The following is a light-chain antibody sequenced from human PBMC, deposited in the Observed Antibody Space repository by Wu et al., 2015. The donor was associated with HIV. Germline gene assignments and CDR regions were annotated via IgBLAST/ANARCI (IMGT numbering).Light chain of an antibody. CDR1: QSVSRF. J-gene: IGKJ5*01. V-gene: IGKV3-11*01. CDR2: DTS. CDR3: QQRSNWPPIT. Sequence: EIVLTQSPDTLSASPGERATLSCRASQSVSRFLAWYQHKPGQAPRVLIYDTSNRAAGIPTRFSGSGFGTDFTLTISSLEPEDFAVYYCQQRSNWPPITFGQGTRLEIK.